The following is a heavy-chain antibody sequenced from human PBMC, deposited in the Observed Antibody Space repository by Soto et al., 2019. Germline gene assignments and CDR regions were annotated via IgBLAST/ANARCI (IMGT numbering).Heavy chain of an antibody. V-gene: IGHV3-33*01. D-gene: IGHD4-17*01. CDR1: GFTFRSYA. CDR2: IWYDGSNK. CDR3: ARDSGVTHGDLEY. J-gene: IGHJ4*02. Sequence: QVQLVESGGGVVQPGRSLRLSCAASGFTFRSYAMHWVRQAPGKGLEWVAVIWYDGSNKYYADSVRGRFTISRDNSKDTLYLQMYSLGTEDTAVYFCARDSGVTHGDLEYGGQGTLVTVSS.